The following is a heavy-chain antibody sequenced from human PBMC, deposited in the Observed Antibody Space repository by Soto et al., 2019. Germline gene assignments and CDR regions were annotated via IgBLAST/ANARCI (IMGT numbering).Heavy chain of an antibody. CDR3: ARNSGYSYGFDY. V-gene: IGHV4-39*02. Sequence: KTSETLSLTCNVSGDSINTRSYYWGWIRQPPGQGLEWIANIFSSGTTDYNSSLKSRVTISIDTSKNHFSLEVRSVAAADTAVYFCARNSGYSYGFDYWGQGALVTVSS. CDR2: IFSSGTT. CDR1: GDSINTRSYY. D-gene: IGHD5-18*01. J-gene: IGHJ4*02.